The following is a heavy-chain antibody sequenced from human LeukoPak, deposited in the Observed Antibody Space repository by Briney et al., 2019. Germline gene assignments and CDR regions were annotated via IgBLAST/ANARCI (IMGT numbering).Heavy chain of an antibody. J-gene: IGHJ4*02. Sequence: PGGSLRLSCTASGXTFGDYAMSWFRQAPGKGLEWVGFIRSKAYGGTTEYAASVNGRFTISRDASKSIAYLQMNSLKTEDTAVYYCTRDLVTGRTVYWGQGTLVTVSS. V-gene: IGHV3-49*03. CDR3: TRDLVTGRTVY. D-gene: IGHD1-26*01. CDR1: GXTFGDYA. CDR2: IRSKAYGGTT.